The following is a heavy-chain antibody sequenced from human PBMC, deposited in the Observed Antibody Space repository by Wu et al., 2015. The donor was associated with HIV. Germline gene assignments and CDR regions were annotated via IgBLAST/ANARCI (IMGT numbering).Heavy chain of an antibody. CDR2: INPNSGGT. Sequence: QVQLVQSGAEVKKPGASVKVSCKASGYTFTGYYMHWVRQAPGQGLEWMGWINPNSGGTNYAQKFQGRVTMTRDTSISTAYMELSRLRSDDTAVYYCARGEYYYDSSGYSYGMDVWGQGTTVTGLL. V-gene: IGHV1-2*02. CDR3: ARGEYYYDSSGYSYGMDV. D-gene: IGHD3-22*01. CDR1: GYTFTGYY. J-gene: IGHJ6*02.